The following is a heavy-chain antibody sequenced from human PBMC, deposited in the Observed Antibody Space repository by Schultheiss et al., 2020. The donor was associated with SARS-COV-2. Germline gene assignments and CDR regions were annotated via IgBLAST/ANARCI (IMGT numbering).Heavy chain of an antibody. CDR1: GFTFSSYA. Sequence: GASLKISCAASGFTFSSYAMSWVRQAPGKGLEWVSAISGSGGSTYYADSVKGRFTISRDNSKNMLYLQMNSLRAEDTAVYYCARERLGNFYYFDSWGQGTLVTSSS. V-gene: IGHV3-23*01. CDR3: ARERLGNFYYFDS. CDR2: ISGSGGST. J-gene: IGHJ4*02. D-gene: IGHD6-19*01.